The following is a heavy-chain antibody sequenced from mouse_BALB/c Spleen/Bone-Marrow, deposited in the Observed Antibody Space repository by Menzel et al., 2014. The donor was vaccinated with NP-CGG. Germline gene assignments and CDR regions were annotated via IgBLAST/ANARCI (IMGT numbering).Heavy chain of an antibody. D-gene: IGHD2-1*01. V-gene: IGHV1-69*02. J-gene: IGHJ3*01. CDR2: IDPSDSET. CDR3: ARAGGNYVAWFVY. CDR1: GYTFTRYW. Sequence: QVQLQQSGAEVVKPGAPVKLSCKASGYTFTRYWMHWVRQRPGRGLEWIGKIDPSDSETHYNHEFKDRATLTVDKSSSTAYMQISSLTSEDSAVYFCARAGGNYVAWFVYWGQGTLVTVSP.